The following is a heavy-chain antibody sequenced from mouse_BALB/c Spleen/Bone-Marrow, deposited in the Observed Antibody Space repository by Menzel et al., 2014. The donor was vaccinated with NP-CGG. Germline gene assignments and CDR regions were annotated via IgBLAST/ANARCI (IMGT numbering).Heavy chain of an antibody. V-gene: IGHV14-3*02. CDR2: IDPANGNT. J-gene: IGHJ1*01. D-gene: IGHD1-1*01. CDR1: GFNINDTY. CDR3: ASYYYGRYFDV. Sequence: EVQLVESGAELVKPGASVKLSCTASGFNINDTYMHWVKQRPEQGLEWIGRIDPANGNTKYDPKFQGKATITADTSSNTAYLQLNRQTSEDTAVYYCASYYYGRYFDVWGAGTTVTISS.